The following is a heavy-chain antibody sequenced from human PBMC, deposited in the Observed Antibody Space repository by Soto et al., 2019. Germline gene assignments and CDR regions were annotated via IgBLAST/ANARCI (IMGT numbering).Heavy chain of an antibody. D-gene: IGHD1-26*01. CDR1: GYTLTELS. J-gene: IGHJ6*03. CDR3: ATLGGRFVYYYYMDG. Sequence: GASVKVSCKVSGYTLTELSMHWVRQAPGKGLEWMGGFDPEDGETIYAQKFQGRVTMTEDTSTDTAYMELSSLRSEDTAVYYCATLGGRFVYYYYMDGWAKGTTVTFSS. CDR2: FDPEDGET. V-gene: IGHV1-24*01.